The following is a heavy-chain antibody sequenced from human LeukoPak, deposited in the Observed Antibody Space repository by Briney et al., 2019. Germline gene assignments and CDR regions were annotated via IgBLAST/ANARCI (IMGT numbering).Heavy chain of an antibody. CDR1: GFTFSSYG. Sequence: GGSLRLSCAASGFTFSSYGMHWVRQAPGKGLEWVAFIRYDGSNKYYADSVKGRFTISRDNSKNTLYLQMNSLRAEDTAVYYCAKERNYYGSGSYPPAFDYWGQGTLVTVSS. CDR3: AKERNYYGSGSYPPAFDY. CDR2: IRYDGSNK. V-gene: IGHV3-30*02. J-gene: IGHJ4*02. D-gene: IGHD3-10*01.